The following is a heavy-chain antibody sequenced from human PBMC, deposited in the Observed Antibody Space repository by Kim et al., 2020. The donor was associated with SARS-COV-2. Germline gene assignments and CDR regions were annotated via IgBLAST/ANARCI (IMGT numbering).Heavy chain of an antibody. CDR1: GYSISSGYY. CDR3: ARVLLGYYLNSRFDP. Sequence: SETLSLTCTVSGYSISSGYYWGWIRQPPGKGLEWIGSIYHSGSTYYNPSLKSRVTISVDTSKNQFSLKLSSVTAADTAVYYCARVLLGYYLNSRFDPWGQGTLVTVSS. CDR2: IYHSGST. V-gene: IGHV4-38-2*02. J-gene: IGHJ5*02. D-gene: IGHD3-22*01.